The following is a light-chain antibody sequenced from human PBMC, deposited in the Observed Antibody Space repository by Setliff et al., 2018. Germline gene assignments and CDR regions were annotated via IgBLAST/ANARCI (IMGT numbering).Light chain of an antibody. CDR1: ISDVGGYDY. CDR2: DVR. Sequence: QSALAQPASVSGSLGQSITISCTGTISDVGGYDYVSWYQQHPGKAPKLIIFDVRERPSGVSDRFSASKSGSTASLTISGLQADDEADYYCSPYRGVTHDIFGSGTKVTVL. CDR3: SPYRGVTHDI. J-gene: IGLJ1*01. V-gene: IGLV2-14*03.